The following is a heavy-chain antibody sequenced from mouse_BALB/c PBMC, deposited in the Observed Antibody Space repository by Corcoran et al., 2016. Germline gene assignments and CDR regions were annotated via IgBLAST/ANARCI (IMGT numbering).Heavy chain of an antibody. J-gene: IGHJ4*01. V-gene: IGHV9-3-1*01. Sequence: QIQLVQSRPQLKKPGETVMISCRESGDNVTNYGMNWVKQAPGKGLKWMGWINTYTGDPTYADDFKGRFAFSLETSASTAYLQSNNLKNEETATYFRAREPYAMDYWGQGTSVTVSS. CDR2: INTYTGDP. CDR3: AREPYAMDY. CDR1: GDNVTNYG.